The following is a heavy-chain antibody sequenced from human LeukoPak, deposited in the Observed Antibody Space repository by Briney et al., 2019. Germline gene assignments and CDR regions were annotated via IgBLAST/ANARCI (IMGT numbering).Heavy chain of an antibody. CDR1: GFTFRSYG. J-gene: IGHJ3*02. Sequence: GGSLRLSCAASGFTFRSYGMLWVRQAPGKGLEWVAVIWYDGSNKYYADSVKGRFTISRDNSKNTLYLQMNSLRAEDTAVYYCASPLGANAFYIWGQGTMVTVSS. CDR2: IWYDGSNK. D-gene: IGHD1-26*01. V-gene: IGHV3-33*01. CDR3: ASPLGANAFYI.